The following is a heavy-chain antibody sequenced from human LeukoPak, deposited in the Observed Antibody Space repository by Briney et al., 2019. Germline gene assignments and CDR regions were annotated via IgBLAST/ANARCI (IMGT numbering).Heavy chain of an antibody. Sequence: SETLSLTCAVSGGSFSSSNWWSWVRQPPGKGLEWIAEIYHSGDIKYNPSLKSRVTVSVDKSKNQFSLNLSSVTAADTAIYYCARELDDSSWDQTFDCWGQGALVTVSS. D-gene: IGHD6-13*01. V-gene: IGHV4-4*02. J-gene: IGHJ4*02. CDR3: ARELDDSSWDQTFDC. CDR2: IYHSGDI. CDR1: GGSFSSSNW.